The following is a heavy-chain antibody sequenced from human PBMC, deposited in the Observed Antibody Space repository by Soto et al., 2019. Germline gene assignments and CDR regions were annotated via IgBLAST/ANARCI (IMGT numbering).Heavy chain of an antibody. D-gene: IGHD3-3*02. CDR2: INHSGGT. CDR1: GGSYSGYF. Sequence: SETLSLTCAVYGGSYSGYFWPCIRQAPWKGLEWIVEINHSGGTNYNSSLKSRVTISADTSNNRFSLILNSVTAADTAVYYCARDRQYYHFRSGYQNEGPYGMDVCGQGNTVTVSS. V-gene: IGHV4-34*01. CDR3: ARDRQYYHFRSGYQNEGPYGMDV. J-gene: IGHJ6*02.